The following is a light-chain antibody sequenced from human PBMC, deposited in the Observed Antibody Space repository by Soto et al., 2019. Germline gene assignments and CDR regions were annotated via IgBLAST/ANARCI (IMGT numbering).Light chain of an antibody. CDR1: SSDVGGYNY. CDR3: SSYGGSNNDVV. CDR2: EVT. J-gene: IGLJ2*01. V-gene: IGLV2-8*01. Sequence: QSALTQPPSASGSPGQSVTISCTGTSSDVGGYNYVSWYQQHPGKAPKLIIYEVTKRPSGVPDRFSGSKSANTASLTVSGLQAEDEADYYCSSYGGSNNDVVFGGGTKL.